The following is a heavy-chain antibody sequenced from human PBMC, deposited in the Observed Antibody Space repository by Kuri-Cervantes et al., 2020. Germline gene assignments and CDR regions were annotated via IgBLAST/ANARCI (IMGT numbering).Heavy chain of an antibody. Sequence: LSLTCAASGFTFSSYGMHWVRQAPGKGLEWVAVISYDGSNKYYADSVKGRFTISRDNSKNTLYLQMNSLRAEDTAVYYCAKVEGGGWEDAFDIWGQGTMVTVSS. D-gene: IGHD6-19*01. CDR2: ISYDGSNK. J-gene: IGHJ3*02. CDR3: AKVEGGGWEDAFDI. V-gene: IGHV3-30*18. CDR1: GFTFSSYG.